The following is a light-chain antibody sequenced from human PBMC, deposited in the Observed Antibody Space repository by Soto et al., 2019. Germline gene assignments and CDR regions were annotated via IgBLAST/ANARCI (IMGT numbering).Light chain of an antibody. J-gene: IGKJ1*01. CDR2: DTS. Sequence: EILLTQSPVTLSLSPAERATLPCRASQSVGSYLAWYRQKPGQAPRLLISDTSNRATGIPARLGGSRSGTDFTLTISRIEPPDFAVYYCQQSGSSRTFGQGTKVDIK. CDR1: QSVGSY. CDR3: QQSGSSRT. V-gene: IGKV3-11*01.